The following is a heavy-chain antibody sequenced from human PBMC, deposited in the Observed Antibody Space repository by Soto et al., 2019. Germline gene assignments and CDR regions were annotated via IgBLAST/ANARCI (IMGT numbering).Heavy chain of an antibody. Sequence: PWESLKISCQCSGHTFSNFWIGWVRQLPGKGLDWMGIIYPGDHETRYSPSFHGKVTISPDKSINTAYLQWNSLEASDSAFYFCARSPSSSSYFYCGGQGAVVTASS. V-gene: IGHV5-51*01. CDR3: ARSPSSSSYFYC. J-gene: IGHJ4*02. CDR2: IYPGDHET. CDR1: GHTFSNFW. D-gene: IGHD6-13*01.